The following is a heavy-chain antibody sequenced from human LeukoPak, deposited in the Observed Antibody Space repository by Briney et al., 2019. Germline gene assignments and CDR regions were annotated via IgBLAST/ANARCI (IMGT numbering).Heavy chain of an antibody. CDR1: GFTFSSYE. J-gene: IGHJ4*02. Sequence: GGSLRLSCAASGFTFSSYEMNWVRQAPGKGLEWVSYISSSGSTIYYADSVKGRFTISRDNAKNSLYLQMNSLRAEDTAVYYCAGKGIYCTNGVCYTYYFDYWGQGTLVTVSS. CDR2: ISSSGSTI. CDR3: AGKGIYCTNGVCYTYYFDY. V-gene: IGHV3-48*03. D-gene: IGHD2-8*01.